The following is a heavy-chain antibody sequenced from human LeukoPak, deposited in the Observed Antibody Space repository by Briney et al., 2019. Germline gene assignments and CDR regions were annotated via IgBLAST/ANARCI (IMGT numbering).Heavy chain of an antibody. V-gene: IGHV3-21*03. CDR3: AMKAVPRPRLYDAFDF. CDR1: GFTFSSYS. J-gene: IGHJ3*01. Sequence: GGSLRLSCAASGFTFSSYSMSWVRQAPGKGLGWVSSIDSTSNYIYYADSVRGRFTISRDNAKNSLYLQMNSLRVEDTAVYYCAMKAVPRPRLYDAFDFWGQGTVVTVSS. D-gene: IGHD2-2*02. CDR2: IDSTSNYI.